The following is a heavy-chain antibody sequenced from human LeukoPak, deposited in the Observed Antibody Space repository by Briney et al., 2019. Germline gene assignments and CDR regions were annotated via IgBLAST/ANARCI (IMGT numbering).Heavy chain of an antibody. CDR3: ARRQQLVGFDY. V-gene: IGHV1-2*06. J-gene: IGHJ4*02. Sequence: ASVKVSCKASVYTFTGYYMHWVRQAPGQGLEWMGRINPNSGGTNYAQKFQGRVTMTRDTSISTAYMELSRLRSDDTAVYYCARRQQLVGFDYWGQGTLVTVSS. D-gene: IGHD6-13*01. CDR2: INPNSGGT. CDR1: VYTFTGYY.